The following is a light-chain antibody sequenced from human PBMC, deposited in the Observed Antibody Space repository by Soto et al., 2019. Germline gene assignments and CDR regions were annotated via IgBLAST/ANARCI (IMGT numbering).Light chain of an antibody. Sequence: DIQMTQSPSTLSASVGDRVTITCRASQSISSWLAWYQQKPGKAPKLLIYDASSLESGVPSRFSGSGSGTECTLTLSSLQPDDFATYYFQQYNSYSWTFGQGNKVEIK. V-gene: IGKV1-5*01. CDR1: QSISSW. CDR3: QQYNSYSWT. J-gene: IGKJ1*01. CDR2: DAS.